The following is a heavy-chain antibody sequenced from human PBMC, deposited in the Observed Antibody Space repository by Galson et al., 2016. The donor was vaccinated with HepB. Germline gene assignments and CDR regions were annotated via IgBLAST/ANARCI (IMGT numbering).Heavy chain of an antibody. Sequence: TLSLTCTVSGGSISSGIFYWGWVRQHPGTGLDWIGYIYYTGSTHYNPSLKGRVTMFVDTSKNQFSLKLNSVTPADTAVDYCARGHCGGGSCHPFDSWGQGTLVTVSS. J-gene: IGHJ4*02. CDR3: ARGHCGGGSCHPFDS. V-gene: IGHV4-31*03. CDR2: IYYTGST. CDR1: GGSISSGIFY. D-gene: IGHD2-21*01.